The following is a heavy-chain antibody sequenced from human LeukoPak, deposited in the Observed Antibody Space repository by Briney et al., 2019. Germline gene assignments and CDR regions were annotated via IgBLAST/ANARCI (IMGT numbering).Heavy chain of an antibody. J-gene: IGHJ4*02. CDR1: GYTFTSYY. D-gene: IGHD3-9*01. CDR3: ARVRLRYFDWLAFDY. Sequence: GASVKVSCKASGYTFTSYYMHWVRQAPGQGLEWMGIINPSGGSTSYAQKFQGRVTMTRDTSTSTVYMELSRLRSDDTAVYYCARVRLRYFDWLAFDYWGQGTLVTVSS. CDR2: INPSGGST. V-gene: IGHV1-46*01.